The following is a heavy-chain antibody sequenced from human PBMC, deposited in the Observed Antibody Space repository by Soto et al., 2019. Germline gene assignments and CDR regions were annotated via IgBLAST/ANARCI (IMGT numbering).Heavy chain of an antibody. Sequence: GGSLRLSCAPSGFTFSTYGMHWVRQAPGKGLEWVAVIWYDGSNQYYADSVKGRFTISRDNSKNMLYLQMNSLRAEDTAVYYCARGLGAFNYGSAYFDYWGQGTPVTVSS. CDR1: GFTFSTYG. J-gene: IGHJ4*02. CDR2: IWYDGSNQ. V-gene: IGHV3-33*01. CDR3: ARGLGAFNYGSAYFDY. D-gene: IGHD3-10*01.